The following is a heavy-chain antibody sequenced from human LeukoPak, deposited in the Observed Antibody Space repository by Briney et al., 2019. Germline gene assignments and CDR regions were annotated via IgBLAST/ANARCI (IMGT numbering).Heavy chain of an antibody. D-gene: IGHD6-19*01. CDR1: GGSFSGYY. CDR3: ARARGWFSY. V-gene: IGHV4-34*01. J-gene: IGHJ4*02. CDR2: INHSGST. Sequence: PSETLSLTCAVYGGSFSGYYWSWIRQPPGKGLEWIGEINHSGSTNYNPSLKSRVTISVDTSKNQFSLKLSSVTAADTAVYYCARARGWFSYWGQGTLVTVSS.